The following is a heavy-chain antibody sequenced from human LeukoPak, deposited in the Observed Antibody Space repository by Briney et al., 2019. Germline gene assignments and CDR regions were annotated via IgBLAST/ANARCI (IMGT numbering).Heavy chain of an antibody. CDR1: GFTFSSYA. CDR2: ISSNGGST. Sequence: GSLRLSCAASGFTFSSYAMHWVRQAPGKGLEYVSAISSNGGSTYYADSVKGRFTISRDNSKNTLYLQMGSLRAGDTAVYYCARISGGSGPWGHYGMDVWGQGTTVTVSS. V-gene: IGHV3-64*02. J-gene: IGHJ6*02. D-gene: IGHD3-10*01. CDR3: ARISGGSGPWGHYGMDV.